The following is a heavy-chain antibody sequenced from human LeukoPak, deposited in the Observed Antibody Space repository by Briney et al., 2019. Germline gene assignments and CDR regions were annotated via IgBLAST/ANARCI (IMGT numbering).Heavy chain of an antibody. D-gene: IGHD2-2*01. CDR3: ARWARGAAAMKGGDAFDI. CDR1: GFTFSSYD. Sequence: GGSLRLSCAASGFTFSSYDVHWVRQATGKGLEWVSAIGTAGDTYYPGSVKGRFTISRENAKNSLYLQMNSLRAGDTAVYYCARWARGAAAMKGGDAFDIWGQGTMVTVSS. CDR2: IGTAGDT. V-gene: IGHV3-13*01. J-gene: IGHJ3*02.